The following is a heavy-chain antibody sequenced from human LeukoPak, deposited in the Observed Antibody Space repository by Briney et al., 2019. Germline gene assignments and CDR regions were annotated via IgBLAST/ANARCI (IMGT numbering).Heavy chain of an antibody. D-gene: IGHD6-19*01. V-gene: IGHV3-9*01. CDR2: ISWNSGSI. CDR3: AREGGSSGSLGDY. CDR1: GFTFDDYA. Sequence: GGSLRLSCAASGFTFDDYAIHWVRQAPGKGLEWVSGISWNSGSIGYADSVKGRFTISRDNAKNSLYLQMNSLRTEDTALYYCAREGGSSGSLGDYWGQGILVTVSS. J-gene: IGHJ4*02.